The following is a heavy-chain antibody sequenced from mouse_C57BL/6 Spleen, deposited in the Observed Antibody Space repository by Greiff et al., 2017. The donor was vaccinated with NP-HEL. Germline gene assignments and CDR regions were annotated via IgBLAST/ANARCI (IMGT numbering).Heavy chain of an antibody. J-gene: IGHJ3*01. D-gene: IGHD2-3*01. CDR3: ALSIYDGYYSWFAY. CDR2: ISYDGSN. Sequence: EVQLVESGPGLVKPSQSLSLTCSVTGYSITSGYYWNWIRQFPGNKLEWMGYISYDGSNNYNPSLKNRISITRDTSKNQFFLKLNSVTTEDTATYYCALSIYDGYYSWFAYWGQGTLVTVSA. V-gene: IGHV3-6*01. CDR1: GYSITSGYY.